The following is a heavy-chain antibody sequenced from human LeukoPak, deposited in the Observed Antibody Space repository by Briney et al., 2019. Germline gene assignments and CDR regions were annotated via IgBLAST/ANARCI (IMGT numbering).Heavy chain of an antibody. D-gene: IGHD2-15*01. CDR3: ARADCSGGSCHFDF. J-gene: IGHJ4*02. CDR1: GDSVTSNNAA. CDR2: TYYRSKWYN. Sequence: SQTLSLTCAISGDSVTSNNAAWNWIRQSTSRGLEWLGRTYYRSKWYNGYAVFMKSRITINPDTSKNQFSLQLNSVTPEDTAVYCCARADCSGGSCHFDFWGQGTLVTVSS. V-gene: IGHV6-1*01.